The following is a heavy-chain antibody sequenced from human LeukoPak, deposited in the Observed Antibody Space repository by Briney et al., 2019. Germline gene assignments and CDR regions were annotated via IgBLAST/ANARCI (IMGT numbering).Heavy chain of an antibody. CDR3: ARRPPFDWLSNDAFDI. CDR1: GGSISNYH. D-gene: IGHD3-9*01. Sequence: KPSETLSLTCTVSGGSISNYHWTWIRQPAGKGLEWIGQIHTSGSTNYNPPLKSRVSMSIDTTEDQVSLKLSSVTAADTAVYYCARRPPFDWLSNDAFDIWGQGTMVTVSS. CDR2: IHTSGST. V-gene: IGHV4-4*07. J-gene: IGHJ3*02.